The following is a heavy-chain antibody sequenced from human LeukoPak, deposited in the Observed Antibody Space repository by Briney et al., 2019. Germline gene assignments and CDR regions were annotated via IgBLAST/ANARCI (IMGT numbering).Heavy chain of an antibody. CDR2: IYSGGDT. J-gene: IGHJ6*03. D-gene: IGHD1-26*01. Sequence: PGGSLRLSCAASGFTFSNYRMSWVRQAPGKGLERLTVIYSGGDTYYIDSVKGRFAISRDNSRNTVYLQMNSLRADDTAVYYCARRRATVDYSMDVWGKGTTVTVSS. CDR1: GFTFSNYR. CDR3: ARRRATVDYSMDV. V-gene: IGHV3-53*01.